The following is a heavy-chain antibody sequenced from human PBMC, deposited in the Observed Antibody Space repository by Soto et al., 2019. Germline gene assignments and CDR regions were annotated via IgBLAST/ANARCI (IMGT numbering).Heavy chain of an antibody. D-gene: IGHD6-19*01. CDR1: GGTFSSYT. V-gene: IGHV1-69*08. CDR2: IIPILGIA. Sequence: QVQLVQSGAEVTKPGSSVKVSCKASGGTFSSYTISWVRQAPGQGLEWMGRIIPILGIANYAQKFQGRVTITADKSTSTAYMELSSLRSEDTAVYYCAREDGRSSGWYYFDYWGQGTLVTVSS. CDR3: AREDGRSSGWYYFDY. J-gene: IGHJ4*02.